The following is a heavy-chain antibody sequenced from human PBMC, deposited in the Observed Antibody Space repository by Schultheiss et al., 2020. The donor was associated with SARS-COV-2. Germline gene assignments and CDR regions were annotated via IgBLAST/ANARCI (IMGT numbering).Heavy chain of an antibody. J-gene: IGHJ6*02. CDR2: ISSNGGST. Sequence: GGSLRLSCSASGFTFSSYAMHWVRQAPGKGLEYVSAISSNGGSTYYADSVKGRFTISRDNSKNTLYLQMNSLRAEDTAVYYCARDLPLLGGHDEYYYYGMDVWGQGTTVTVSS. V-gene: IGHV3-64*04. CDR1: GFTFSSYA. D-gene: IGHD1-1*01. CDR3: ARDLPLLGGHDEYYYYGMDV.